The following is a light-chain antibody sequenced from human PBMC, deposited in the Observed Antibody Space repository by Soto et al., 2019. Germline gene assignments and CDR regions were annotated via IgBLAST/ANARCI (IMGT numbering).Light chain of an antibody. J-gene: IGKJ4*01. CDR3: QQRSNWPLT. CDR2: DAS. Sequence: EIVLTQSPATLSLSPGERATLSCRASQSVATYLPCYKQKPGQAPSLLIYDASNRATGIPPRFSGSGSGTDFTLTISSLEPEDFAVYYCQQRSNWPLTFGGGTKVEIK. CDR1: QSVATY. V-gene: IGKV3-11*01.